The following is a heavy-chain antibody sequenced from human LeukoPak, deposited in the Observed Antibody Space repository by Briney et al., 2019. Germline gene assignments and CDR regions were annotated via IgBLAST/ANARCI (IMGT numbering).Heavy chain of an antibody. D-gene: IGHD4-23*01. J-gene: IGHJ3*02. CDR3: ARVGPYGGNSAPYAFDI. CDR2: INPNSCNT. CDR1: GYTFTSYD. Sequence: EASVKVSCKASGYTFTSYDINWVRQATGQGLEWMGWINPNSCNTGYAQKFQGRVTMTRNTSKSTAYMELSSLRSEDTAVYYCARVGPYGGNSAPYAFDIWGQGTMVTVSS. V-gene: IGHV1-8*01.